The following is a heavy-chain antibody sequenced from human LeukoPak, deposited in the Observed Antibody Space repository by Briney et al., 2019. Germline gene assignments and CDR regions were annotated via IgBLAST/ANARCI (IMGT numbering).Heavy chain of an antibody. Sequence: GSLRLSCAASGFTFSDYYMSWIRQAPGKGLEWVSYISSSGSTIYYADSVKGRFTISRDNSKNTLYLQMNSLRAEDTAVYYCAKTGAGYYYMDVWGKGTTVTVSS. CDR1: GFTFSDYY. J-gene: IGHJ6*03. D-gene: IGHD7-27*01. CDR3: AKTGAGYYYMDV. V-gene: IGHV3-11*01. CDR2: ISSSGSTI.